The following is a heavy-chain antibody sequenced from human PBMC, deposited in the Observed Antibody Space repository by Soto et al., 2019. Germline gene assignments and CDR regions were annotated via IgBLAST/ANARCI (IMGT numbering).Heavy chain of an antibody. Sequence: PERALKVNCVDLDLTRSNRRMRWVRQVPGKGLVWVSHINSDGSSTTYADSVKGRFTISRDNAKKTVYLQMNSLRAEDTAVYFCARDNSYALDVWGQGTTVTVSS. J-gene: IGHJ6*02. CDR2: INSDGSST. CDR1: DLTRSNRR. CDR3: ARDNSYALDV. V-gene: IGHV3-74*03.